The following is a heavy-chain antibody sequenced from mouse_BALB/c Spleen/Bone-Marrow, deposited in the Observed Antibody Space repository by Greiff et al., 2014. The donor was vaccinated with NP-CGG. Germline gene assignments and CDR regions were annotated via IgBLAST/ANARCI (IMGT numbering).Heavy chain of an antibody. CDR2: ISSGSSTI. CDR3: ARSRGNYLYYAVDY. J-gene: IGHJ4*01. Sequence: EVQLVESGGGLVQPGGSRKLSCAASGFTFSSFGMHWVRQAPEKGLEWVAYISSGSSTIYYADTVKGRFTISRDNPKNTLFLQMTSLRSEDTAMYYCARSRGNYLYYAVDYWGQGTSVTVSS. D-gene: IGHD2-1*01. V-gene: IGHV5-17*02. CDR1: GFTFSSFG.